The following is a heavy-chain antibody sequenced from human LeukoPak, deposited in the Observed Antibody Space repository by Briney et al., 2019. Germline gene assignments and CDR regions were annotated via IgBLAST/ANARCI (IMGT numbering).Heavy chain of an antibody. V-gene: IGHV4-61*02. Sequence: SRTLSLTCTVSGGSISSASYYWSWIRQPAGKGLEWIGRINTSGSTNYNPSLKSRVTISIDTSKNQFSLKLSSVTAADTAVYYCARASDPYYYDSSAFDYWGQGTLVTVSS. CDR3: ARASDPYYYDSSAFDY. D-gene: IGHD3-22*01. CDR2: INTSGST. J-gene: IGHJ4*02. CDR1: GGSISSASYY.